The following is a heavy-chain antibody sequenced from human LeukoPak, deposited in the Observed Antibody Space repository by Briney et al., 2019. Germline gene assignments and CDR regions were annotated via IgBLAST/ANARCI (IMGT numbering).Heavy chain of an antibody. V-gene: IGHV1-18*01. D-gene: IGHD2-2*01. CDR2: ISAYNGNT. CDR3: ARGGLGYCSSTSCRSVAFDI. J-gene: IGHJ3*02. CDR1: GYTFTSYG. Sequence: ASVKVSCKASGYTFTSYGISWVRQAPGQGLEWMGWISAYNGNTNYAQKLQGRVTMTTDTSTSTAYMELRSLRSDDTAVYYCARGGLGYCSSTSCRSVAFDIWGQGTMVTVSS.